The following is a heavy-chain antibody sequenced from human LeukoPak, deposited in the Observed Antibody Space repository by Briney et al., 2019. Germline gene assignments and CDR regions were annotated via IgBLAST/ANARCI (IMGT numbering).Heavy chain of an antibody. Sequence: ASVKVSCKASGYTFTSFGISWVRQAPGQGLEWMGWISAYNGNTNYAQKLQGRVTMTTDTSTSTDYMELRSLRSDDTAVYYCARELGGYCSSNRCQKPYYYYMEVWGKGTTVTVSS. J-gene: IGHJ6*03. D-gene: IGHD2-2*01. CDR1: GYTFTSFG. V-gene: IGHV1-18*01. CDR3: ARELGGYCSSNRCQKPYYYYMEV. CDR2: ISAYNGNT.